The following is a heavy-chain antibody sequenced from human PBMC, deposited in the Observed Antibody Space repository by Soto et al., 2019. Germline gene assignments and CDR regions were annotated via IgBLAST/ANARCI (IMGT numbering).Heavy chain of an antibody. D-gene: IGHD3-3*01. Sequence: RGESLKISCKASGYNFNKYWIGWVRQTPGKGLEWMGIIYPDDSDDRYSPSFQGQVTISVDKSIGTAYLHWNSLQTSDTAMYYCTRHDDGTPAHWGQGTLVTVSS. J-gene: IGHJ1*01. V-gene: IGHV5-51*01. CDR3: TRHDDGTPAH. CDR1: GYNFNKYW. CDR2: IYPDDSDD.